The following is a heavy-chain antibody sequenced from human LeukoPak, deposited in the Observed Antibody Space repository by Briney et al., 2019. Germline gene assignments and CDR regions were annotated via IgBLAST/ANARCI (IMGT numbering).Heavy chain of an antibody. Sequence: GGSLRLSCAACGFTFSSYAMTWVRQAPGKGLEWLAFIRYDGSNKYYADSVKGRFTISRDNSKNTLYLQMNSLRAEDTAVYYCAKDQSGFCSSSSCYALDYWGQGTLVTVSS. D-gene: IGHD2-2*01. CDR3: AKDQSGFCSSSSCYALDY. J-gene: IGHJ4*02. CDR2: IRYDGSNK. V-gene: IGHV3-30*02. CDR1: GFTFSSYA.